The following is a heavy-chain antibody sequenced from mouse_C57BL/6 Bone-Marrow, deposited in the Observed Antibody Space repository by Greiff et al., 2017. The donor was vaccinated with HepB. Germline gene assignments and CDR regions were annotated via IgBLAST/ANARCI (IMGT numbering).Heavy chain of an antibody. CDR3: TSYGNSYWYFDV. CDR1: GYTFTSYW. CDR2: IYPGNSDT. J-gene: IGHJ1*03. V-gene: IGHV1-5*01. Sequence: VQLQQSGPVLARPGASVKMSCKTSGYTFTSYWMHWVKQRPGQGLEWIGAIYPGNSDTSYNQKFKGKAKLTAVTSASTAYMELSSLTNEDSAVYYCTSYGNSYWYFDVWGTGTTVTVSS. D-gene: IGHD2-1*01.